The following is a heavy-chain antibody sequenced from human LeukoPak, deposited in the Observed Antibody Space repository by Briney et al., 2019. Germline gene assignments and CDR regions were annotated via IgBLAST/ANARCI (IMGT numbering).Heavy chain of an antibody. V-gene: IGHV1-69*05. CDR1: GGTFSSYA. D-gene: IGHD2-2*01. Sequence: ASVKVSCKASGGTFSSYAISWVRQAPGQGLEWMGGIIPIFGTANYAQKFQGRVTITTDESTSTAYMELSSLRSEDTAVYYCARVCSSTSCYASSYYMDVWGKGTTVTVSS. CDR2: IIPIFGTA. J-gene: IGHJ6*03. CDR3: ARVCSSTSCYASSYYMDV.